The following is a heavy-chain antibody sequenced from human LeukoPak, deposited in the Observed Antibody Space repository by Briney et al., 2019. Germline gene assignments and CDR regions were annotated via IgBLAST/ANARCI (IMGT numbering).Heavy chain of an antibody. CDR1: GFTFDDYA. Sequence: GGSLRLSCAASGFTFDDYAMHWVRHAPGGGLECVSLISWDGGSTYYADSVKGRFTISRDNAKNSLYVQMNSLRAEDSALYSCARERRGGDAFDLWGQGTMVTVSS. J-gene: IGHJ3*01. CDR3: ARERRGGDAFDL. V-gene: IGHV3-43D*03. CDR2: ISWDGGST. D-gene: IGHD3-10*01.